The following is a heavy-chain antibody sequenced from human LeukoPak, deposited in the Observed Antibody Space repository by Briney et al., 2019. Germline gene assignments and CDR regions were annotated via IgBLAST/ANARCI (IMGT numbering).Heavy chain of an antibody. CDR2: ISYDGSNK. Sequence: GGSLRLSCTASGFTFGDYAMSWVRQAPGKGLEWVAVISYDGSNKYYADSVKGRFTISRDNSKNTLYLQMNSLRAEDTAVYYCASFGNSGYWGQGTLVTVSS. V-gene: IGHV3-30*04. CDR1: GFTFGDYA. D-gene: IGHD4-23*01. CDR3: ASFGNSGY. J-gene: IGHJ4*02.